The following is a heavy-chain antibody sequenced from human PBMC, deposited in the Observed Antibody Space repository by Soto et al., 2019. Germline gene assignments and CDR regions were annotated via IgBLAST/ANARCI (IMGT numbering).Heavy chain of an antibody. CDR1: GGSISSYY. V-gene: IGHV4-59*08. CDR3: ARYNSGGFRYYYMDV. CDR2: IYYSGST. J-gene: IGHJ6*03. Sequence: SETLSLTCTVSGGSISSYYWSWIRQPPGKGLEWIGYIYYSGSTNYNPSLKSRVTISVDTSKNQFSLKLSSVTAADTAVYYCARYNSGGFRYYYMDVWGKGTTVTVSS. D-gene: IGHD6-19*01.